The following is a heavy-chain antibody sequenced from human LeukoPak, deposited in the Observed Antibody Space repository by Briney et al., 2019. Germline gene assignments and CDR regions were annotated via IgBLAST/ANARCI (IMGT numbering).Heavy chain of an antibody. J-gene: IGHJ4*02. CDR1: GGSISSYY. D-gene: IGHD3-3*01. Sequence: SETLSLTCTLSGGSISSYYCSWIRQPPGKGLEWIGYIYYRGRTNHNPPLKSRVTISVDTSKNQFSLKLSCVTAADTAVYYCARQGDFWSGYPSDYWGQGTLVTVSS. CDR2: IYYRGRT. V-gene: IGHV4-59*01. CDR3: ARQGDFWSGYPSDY.